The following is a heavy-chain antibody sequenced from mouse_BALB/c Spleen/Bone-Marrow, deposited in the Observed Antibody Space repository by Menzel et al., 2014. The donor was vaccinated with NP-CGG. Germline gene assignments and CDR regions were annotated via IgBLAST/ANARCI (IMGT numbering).Heavy chain of an antibody. CDR2: INPSTGYT. CDR1: GYTFTSYW. CDR3: ALIRPAWFAY. J-gene: IGHJ3*01. Sequence: VQVVESGAELAKPGASVRMSCKASGYTFTSYWMHWVKQRPGQGLEWIGYINPSTGYTEYNQKFKDKATLTADKSSSTAYMQLSSLTAEDSAVYYCALIRPAWFAYWGQGTLVTVSA. D-gene: IGHD1-2*01. V-gene: IGHV1-7*01.